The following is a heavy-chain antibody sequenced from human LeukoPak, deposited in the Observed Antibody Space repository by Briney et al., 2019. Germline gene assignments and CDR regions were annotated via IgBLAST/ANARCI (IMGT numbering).Heavy chain of an antibody. CDR2: ISSSSSYI. V-gene: IGHV3-21*01. CDR3: AREREGHFDY. Sequence: GGSLRLSCAASGFTFSSYSMNWVRQAPGKGLEWVSSISSSSSYIYYADSVKGRFTISRDNANNSLYLQMNSLRAEDTAVYYCAREREGHFDYWGQGTLVTVSS. D-gene: IGHD1-26*01. J-gene: IGHJ4*02. CDR1: GFTFSSYS.